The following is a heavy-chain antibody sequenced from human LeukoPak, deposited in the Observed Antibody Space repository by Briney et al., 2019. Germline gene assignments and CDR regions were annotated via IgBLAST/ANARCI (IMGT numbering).Heavy chain of an antibody. D-gene: IGHD3/OR15-3a*01. CDR2: IKQDGGER. Sequence: GGPLRLSCAASGFTFNTFWMSWVRQAPGKGPEWVANIKQDGGERHYVDSVKGRFTISRDNSKNTLYLQMNSLRAEDTAVYYCARYGLGAHAFDIWGQGTMVTVSS. J-gene: IGHJ3*02. V-gene: IGHV3-7*02. CDR1: GFTFNTFW. CDR3: ARYGLGAHAFDI.